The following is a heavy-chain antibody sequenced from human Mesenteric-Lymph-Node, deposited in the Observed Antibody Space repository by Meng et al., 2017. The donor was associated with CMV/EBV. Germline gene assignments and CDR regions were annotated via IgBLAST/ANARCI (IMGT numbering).Heavy chain of an antibody. CDR3: ARFPWLLSNYYYYGMDV. CDR2: INHSGST. J-gene: IGHJ6*02. D-gene: IGHD2-2*01. V-gene: IGHV4-34*01. CDR1: GGSISSYY. Sequence: SETLSLTCTVSGGSISSYYWSWIRQPPGKGLEWIGEINHSGSTNYNPSLKSRVTISVDTSKNQFSLKLSSVTAADTAVYYCARFPWLLSNYYYYGMDVWGQGTTVTVSS.